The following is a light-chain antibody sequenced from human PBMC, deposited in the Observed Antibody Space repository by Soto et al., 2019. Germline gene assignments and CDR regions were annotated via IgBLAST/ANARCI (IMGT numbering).Light chain of an antibody. Sequence: EIMLTQSPATLSLSPGERATLSCRASQSVRNYLAWYQQKPGQAPRLLIYGASNRAAGVPARFSGSGSGTDFSLTISFLQSEDFATYYCQHYYSYPYTFGQGTTLQMK. CDR3: QHYYSYPYT. CDR2: GAS. CDR1: QSVRNY. J-gene: IGKJ2*01. V-gene: IGKV3-11*01.